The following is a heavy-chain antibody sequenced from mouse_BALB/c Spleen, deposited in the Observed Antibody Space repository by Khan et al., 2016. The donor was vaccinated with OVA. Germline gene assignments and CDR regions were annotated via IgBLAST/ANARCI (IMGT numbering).Heavy chain of an antibody. D-gene: IGHD4-1*01. CDR1: GYLFTDYV. CDR2: IYPGSDGT. Sequence: QVQLKQSGPELVKPGASVKMSCKASGYLFTDYVMNWVKQRTGQGLEWIGQIYPGSDGTYYNEKFKDKATLTAVKSSSTAYMQLNSLTSEDAAVYCCARGGWDVFAYWGQGTLVTVSA. CDR3: ARGGWDVFAY. J-gene: IGHJ3*01. V-gene: IGHV1-77*01.